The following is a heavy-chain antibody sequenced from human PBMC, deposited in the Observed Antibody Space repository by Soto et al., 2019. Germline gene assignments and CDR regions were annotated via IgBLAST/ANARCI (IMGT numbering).Heavy chain of an antibody. V-gene: IGHV1-69*06. CDR2: IIPIFGTA. Sequence: AVKVSCKASGGTFSSYAISWVRQAPGQGLEWMGGIIPIFGTANYAPKFKGRVTITADKSTSTAYMELSNLRSEDTAVYNCARELGLTYYDYYGMDVWGQGTTVTVSS. CDR1: GGTFSSYA. CDR3: ARELGLTYYDYYGMDV. J-gene: IGHJ6*02. D-gene: IGHD3-9*01.